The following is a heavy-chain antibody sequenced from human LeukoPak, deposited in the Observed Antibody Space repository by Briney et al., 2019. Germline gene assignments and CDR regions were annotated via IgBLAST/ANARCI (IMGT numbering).Heavy chain of an antibody. D-gene: IGHD2-15*01. CDR1: GFTFSDYY. CDR3: ARVDCSGGSCSLGY. V-gene: IGHV3-11*01. CDR2: ISSSGSTI. Sequence: GGSLRLPCAASGFTFSDYYMSWIRQAPGKELEWVSYISSSGSTIYYADSVKGRFTISRDNAKNSLYLQMNSLRAEDTAVYYCARVDCSGGSCSLGYWGQGTLVTVSS. J-gene: IGHJ4*02.